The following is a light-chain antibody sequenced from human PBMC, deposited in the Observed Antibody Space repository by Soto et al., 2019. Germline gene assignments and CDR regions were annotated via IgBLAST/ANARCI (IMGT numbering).Light chain of an antibody. CDR3: QQYGSSGT. J-gene: IGKJ1*01. Sequence: EIVLTQSPGTLSRSPGSRATLSCRASQSVSNNYLAWYQQKPGQAPRLLIYGASNRATGIPDRFSGSGSGTDFTLTISRLEPEDFAVYYCQQYGSSGTFGQGTKVDIK. V-gene: IGKV3-20*01. CDR2: GAS. CDR1: QSVSNNY.